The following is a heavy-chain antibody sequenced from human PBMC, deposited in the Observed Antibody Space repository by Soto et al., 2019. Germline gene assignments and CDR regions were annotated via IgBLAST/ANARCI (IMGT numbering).Heavy chain of an antibody. CDR1: GYSFTSYW. Sequence: PGESLKISCKGSGYSFTSYWIGWVRQMPGKGLEWMGIIYPGDSDTRYSPSFQGQVTISADKSISTAYLQWSSLKASDTAMYYCARRMVVDYYDSSGYYGYDAFDIWGQGTMVTVSS. V-gene: IGHV5-51*01. CDR2: IYPGDSDT. CDR3: ARRMVVDYYDSSGYYGYDAFDI. D-gene: IGHD3-22*01. J-gene: IGHJ3*02.